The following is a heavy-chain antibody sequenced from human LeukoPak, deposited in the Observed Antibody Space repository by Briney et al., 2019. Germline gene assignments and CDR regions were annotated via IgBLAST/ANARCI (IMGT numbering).Heavy chain of an antibody. D-gene: IGHD3-10*01. CDR1: GFTFSSYA. CDR3: ARVIIPLPILWFGESHHIDYYYYGMDV. CDR2: ISGSGGST. Sequence: GGSLRLSCAASGFTFSSYAMSWVRQAPGKGLEWVSAISGSGGSTYYADSVKGRFTISRDNAKNSLYLQMNSLRAEDTAVYYCARVIIPLPILWFGESHHIDYYYYGMDVWGQGTTVTVSS. J-gene: IGHJ6*02. V-gene: IGHV3-23*01.